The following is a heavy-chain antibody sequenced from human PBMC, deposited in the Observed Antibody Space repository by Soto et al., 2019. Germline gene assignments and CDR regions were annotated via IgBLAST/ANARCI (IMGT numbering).Heavy chain of an antibody. CDR3: ARGGTGDLGA. CDR1: GDSISSTNW. J-gene: IGHJ5*02. Sequence: QVQLQESGPGLVKPSGTLSLTCAVSGDSISSTNWWTWVRQPPGKGLEWIGEIYHSGSTNYNPSLKXXVXIXXDMSKNQFSLKLTSVAAADTAVYYCARGGTGDLGAWGQGTLVTVSS. CDR2: IYHSGST. D-gene: IGHD7-27*01. V-gene: IGHV4-4*02.